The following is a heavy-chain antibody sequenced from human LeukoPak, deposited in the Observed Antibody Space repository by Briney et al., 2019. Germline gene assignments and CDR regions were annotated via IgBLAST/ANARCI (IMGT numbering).Heavy chain of an antibody. Sequence: SETLSLTCTVSGGSISSSSYYWGWIRQPPGKGLEWIGSIYYSGSTYYNPSLKSRVTISVDTSKNQFSLKLSSVTAADTAVYYCARGALDYGDNYFDYWGQGTLVTVSS. CDR3: ARGALDYGDNYFDY. J-gene: IGHJ4*02. CDR1: GGSISSSSYY. D-gene: IGHD4-17*01. V-gene: IGHV4-39*01. CDR2: IYYSGST.